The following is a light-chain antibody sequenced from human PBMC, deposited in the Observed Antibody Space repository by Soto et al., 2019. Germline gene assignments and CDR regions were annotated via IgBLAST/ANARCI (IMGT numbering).Light chain of an antibody. CDR2: AAS. Sequence: IQMTQSPSSLSSSVGDRFTITCRASQGISSYLNWYQQKPGKAPKLLIYAASSLQSGVPSRFSGSGSGTDFTLTISSLQPEDFATYYCQQSYSTLWTFGQGTKVDIK. V-gene: IGKV1-39*01. CDR3: QQSYSTLWT. CDR1: QGISSY. J-gene: IGKJ1*01.